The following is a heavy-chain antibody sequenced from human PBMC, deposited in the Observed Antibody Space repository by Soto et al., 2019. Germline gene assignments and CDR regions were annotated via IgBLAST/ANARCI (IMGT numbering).Heavy chain of an antibody. CDR3: ARDTYCSSTSCYVGFSLYYYYMDV. J-gene: IGHJ6*03. Sequence: EGSLRLSCAASGFTFSSYWMHWVRQAPGKGLVWVSRINSDGSSTSYADSVKGRFTISRDNAKNTLYLQMNSLRAEDTAVYYCARDTYCSSTSCYVGFSLYYYYMDVWGKGTTVTVSS. CDR2: INSDGSST. V-gene: IGHV3-74*01. D-gene: IGHD2-2*01. CDR1: GFTFSSYW.